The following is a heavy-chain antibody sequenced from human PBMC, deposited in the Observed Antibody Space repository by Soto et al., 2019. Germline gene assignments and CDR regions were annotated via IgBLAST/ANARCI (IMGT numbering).Heavy chain of an antibody. Sequence: PGGSLRLSCAASGFTFSNYWMSWVRQAPGKGLEWVANIKKDGSEKYYVDSVKGRFTISRDNAKNSLYLQMNSLRAEATAVFYCARPNLWGGYYNYMDVGGKGTTVPVSS. CDR3: ARPNLWGGYYNYMDV. V-gene: IGHV3-7*04. CDR1: GFTFSNYW. CDR2: IKKDGSEK. J-gene: IGHJ6*03. D-gene: IGHD3-3*01.